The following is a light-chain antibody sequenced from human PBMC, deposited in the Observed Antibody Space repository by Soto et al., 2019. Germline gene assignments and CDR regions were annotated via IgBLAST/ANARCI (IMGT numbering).Light chain of an antibody. CDR1: QNVTNNY. CDR2: GAS. CDR3: QQYVRSPWT. J-gene: IGKJ1*01. V-gene: IGKV3-20*01. Sequence: EIGMTQSPGTLSLSPAETATLSCRASQNVTNNYLAWYQQKPGQAPRLLIYGASSRATGVPDRFSGSGSATDFTLTINRLEAEDSSVYYCQQYVRSPWTFGQGTKVEIK.